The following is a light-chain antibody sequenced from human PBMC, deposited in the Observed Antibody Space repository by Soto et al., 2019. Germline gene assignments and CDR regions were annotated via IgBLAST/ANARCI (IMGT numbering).Light chain of an antibody. CDR1: QSVGSSY. CDR3: QQYGTSPFT. J-gene: IGKJ3*01. CDR2: GAS. V-gene: IGKV3-20*01. Sequence: EIVLTQSPGTLSLSPGERATLSCRAGQSVGSSYLAWYQQKPGHAPRLLIDGASSRASGIPDRFSGSGSGTYFTLTISILEPEDFAVYYCQQYGTSPFTFGPGTKVDIK.